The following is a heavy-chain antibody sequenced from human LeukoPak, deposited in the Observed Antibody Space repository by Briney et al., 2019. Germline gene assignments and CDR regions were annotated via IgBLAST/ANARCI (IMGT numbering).Heavy chain of an antibody. CDR3: AKDPHHYDSSGYHQGLFDY. CDR2: ISSSSRYI. Sequence: GGSLRLSCAASGFTFTSYSMNWVRQAPGRGLEWVSSISSSSRYIYYADSVKGRFTISRDNAKNSLYLQMNSLRAEDTAIYYCAKDPHHYDSSGYHQGLFDYWGQGTLVTVSS. V-gene: IGHV3-21*01. J-gene: IGHJ4*02. CDR1: GFTFTSYS. D-gene: IGHD3-22*01.